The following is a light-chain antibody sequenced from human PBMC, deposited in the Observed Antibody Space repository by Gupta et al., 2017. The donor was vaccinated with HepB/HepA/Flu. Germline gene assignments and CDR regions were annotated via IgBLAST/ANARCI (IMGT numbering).Light chain of an antibody. CDR3: CSYAGPFSWV. V-gene: IGLV2-23*02. Sequence: SALTQSASVSGSPGQSITIPCTGTSSDVGSHNLVSWYQQHPGKAPKLIIYEVNKWPSGVSNRFPGSKSGNTASLTISGLQAEDEADYYCCSYAGPFSWVFGGGTKLTVL. CDR2: EVN. CDR1: SSDVGSHNL. J-gene: IGLJ3*02.